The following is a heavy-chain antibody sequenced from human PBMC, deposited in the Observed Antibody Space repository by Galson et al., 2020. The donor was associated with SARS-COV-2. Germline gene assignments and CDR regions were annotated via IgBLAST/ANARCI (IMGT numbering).Heavy chain of an antibody. CDR3: ARAQGYCSSTSCYYYYYGMDV. V-gene: IGHV4-31*03. CDR1: GGSISSGGYY. Sequence: SETLSLTCTVSGGSISSGGYYWSWIRQHPGKGLEWIGYIYYSGSTYYNPSLKSRVTISVDTSKNQFSLKLSSVTAADTAVYYCARAQGYCSSTSCYYYYYGMDVWGQGTTVTVSS. J-gene: IGHJ6*02. D-gene: IGHD2-2*01. CDR2: IYYSGST.